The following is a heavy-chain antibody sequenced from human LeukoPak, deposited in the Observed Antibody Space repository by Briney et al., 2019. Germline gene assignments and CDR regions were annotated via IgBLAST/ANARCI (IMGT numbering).Heavy chain of an antibody. CDR3: ARDRGDAFDI. J-gene: IGHJ3*02. CDR2: INRDGSTT. CDR1: GFAFSSYW. Sequence: GGSLRLSCAASGFAFSSYWMHWVRRAPGKGLVWVSRINRDGSTTDYADPVKDRFTFSRDNAKNTLSLQMNSLRAEDTAVYFCARDRGDAFDIWGQGTMVTVSS. V-gene: IGHV3-74*01.